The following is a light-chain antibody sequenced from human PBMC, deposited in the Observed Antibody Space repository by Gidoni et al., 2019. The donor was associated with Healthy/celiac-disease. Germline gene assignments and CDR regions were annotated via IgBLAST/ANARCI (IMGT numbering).Light chain of an antibody. CDR2: GAS. CDR1: QSVSSIY. V-gene: IGKV3-20*01. Sequence: EIVLTQSPGTRSLSPGERATLSCRASQSVSSIYLAWYQQKPGQAPRLPIYGASSRATGIPDRFSGSGSGTDFTLTISRLEPEDFAVYYCQQYGSSPLTFGGGTKVEIK. CDR3: QQYGSSPLT. J-gene: IGKJ4*01.